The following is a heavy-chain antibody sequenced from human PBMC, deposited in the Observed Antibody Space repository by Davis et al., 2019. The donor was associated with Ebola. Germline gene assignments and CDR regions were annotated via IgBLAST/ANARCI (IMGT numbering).Heavy chain of an antibody. D-gene: IGHD2-21*01. CDR3: ARARDIVLMVSPSTQEAYCGGDCYSADY. CDR1: GYTFTSYY. V-gene: IGHV1-46*01. Sequence: ASVKVSCKASGYTFTSYYMHWVRQAPGQGLEWMGIINPSGGSTSYAQKFQGRVTMTRDTSTSTVYMELSSLRSEDTAVYYCARARDIVLMVSPSTQEAYCGGDCYSADYWGQGTLVTVSS. J-gene: IGHJ4*02. CDR2: INPSGGST.